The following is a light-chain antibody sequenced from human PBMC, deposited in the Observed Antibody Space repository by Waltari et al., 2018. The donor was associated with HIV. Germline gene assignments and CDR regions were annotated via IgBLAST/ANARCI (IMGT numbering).Light chain of an antibody. CDR2: DVS. CDR1: SSDVGGYNY. J-gene: IGLJ2*01. CDR3: CSYAGSSTLV. Sequence: QSALTQPASVSGSPGQSITISCTGTSSDVGGYNYVSWYQQHPGKAPKLMIYDVSKRPSGVSNRFSGSKSGNTASLTISGLQAEDEADDYCCSYAGSSTLVFGGGTKLTVL. V-gene: IGLV2-23*02.